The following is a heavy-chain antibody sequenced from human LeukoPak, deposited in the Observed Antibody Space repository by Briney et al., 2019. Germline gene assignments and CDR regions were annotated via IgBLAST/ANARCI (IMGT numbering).Heavy chain of an antibody. CDR1: GFTFGAYP. CDR3: ARDLGGSGRYWASNWFDP. V-gene: IGHV3-43*02. D-gene: IGHD1-26*01. CDR2: ISGDGDES. Sequence: GGSLRLSCAASGFTFGAYPMHWLRQAPGKGLEWVSLISGDGDESFQADSVRGRFTISRDNSKKSLYLEMNSLRSEDTAMYYCARDLGGSGRYWASNWFDPWGQGTLVTVSS. J-gene: IGHJ5*02.